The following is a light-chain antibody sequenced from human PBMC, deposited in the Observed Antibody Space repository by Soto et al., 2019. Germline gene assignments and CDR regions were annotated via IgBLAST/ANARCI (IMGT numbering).Light chain of an antibody. Sequence: QSLLTQPPSASGSFGQSVTISCTGTSSDVGGYNYVSWYQQHPGKAPKLMIYEVSERPLGVPDRFSGSKSGNTASLTVSGLQADDEADYYCSSYSGTNYHYVFGTGTKVTVL. CDR3: SSYSGTNYHYV. CDR1: SSDVGGYNY. J-gene: IGLJ1*01. CDR2: EVS. V-gene: IGLV2-8*01.